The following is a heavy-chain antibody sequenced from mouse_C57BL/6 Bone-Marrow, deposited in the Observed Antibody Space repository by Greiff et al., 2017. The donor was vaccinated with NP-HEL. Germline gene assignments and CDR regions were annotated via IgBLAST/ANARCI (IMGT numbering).Heavy chain of an antibody. CDR3: ARRIYYDYGYWYFDV. Sequence: LVESGPELVKPGASVKISCKASGYAFSSSWMNWVKQRPGKGLEWIGRIYPGDGDTNYNGKFKGKATLTADKSSSTAYMQLSSLTSEDSAVYFCARRIYYDYGYWYFDVWGTGTTVTVSS. D-gene: IGHD2-4*01. CDR1: GYAFSSSW. J-gene: IGHJ1*03. CDR2: IYPGDGDT. V-gene: IGHV1-82*01.